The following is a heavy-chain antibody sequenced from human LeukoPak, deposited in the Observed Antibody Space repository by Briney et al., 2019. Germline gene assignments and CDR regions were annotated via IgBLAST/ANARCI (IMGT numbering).Heavy chain of an antibody. J-gene: IGHJ3*02. D-gene: IGHD5-24*01. CDR1: GYTFSNYY. CDR3: ARTRDGYNDAYDI. Sequence: PPASVKVSCKASGYTFSNYYLHWVRQAPGQGLEWMGLINPTAGNTYYAQRFQGRVTMTRNTSTSTVYMELSSLRSEDTAVYYCARTRDGYNDAYDIWGQGTMVTVPS. V-gene: IGHV1-46*01. CDR2: INPTAGNT.